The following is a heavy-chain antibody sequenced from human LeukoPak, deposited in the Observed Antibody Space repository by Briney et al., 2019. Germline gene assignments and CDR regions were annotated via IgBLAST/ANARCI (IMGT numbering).Heavy chain of an antibody. Sequence: AGGSLRLSCAASGFIFSSYAMHWVRQAPGKGLEWVAVVSFDGRHIYYGDSLEGRFTISRDNSKNTLYLQINSLRAEDTAIYYCAKVRNNYNPCFDSWGQGTLVTVSS. J-gene: IGHJ4*02. CDR3: AKVRNNYNPCFDS. D-gene: IGHD5-24*01. V-gene: IGHV3-33*03. CDR1: GFIFSSYA. CDR2: VSFDGRHI.